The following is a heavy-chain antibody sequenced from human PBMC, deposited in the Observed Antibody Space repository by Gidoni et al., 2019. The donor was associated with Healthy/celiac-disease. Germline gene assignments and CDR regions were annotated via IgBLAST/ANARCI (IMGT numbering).Heavy chain of an antibody. CDR3: ARVGAVITIFGVVMGPSAYSGGMDV. CDR1: GYTFTSYD. V-gene: IGHV1-8*01. CDR2: MNPNSGNT. D-gene: IGHD3-3*01. Sequence: QVQLVQSGAEVKKPGASVQVSCKASGYTFTSYDINWVRQATGQGLEWMGWMNPNSGNTGYAQKFQGRVTMTRNTSISTAYMELSSLRSEDTAVYYCARVGAVITIFGVVMGPSAYSGGMDVWGQGTTVTVSS. J-gene: IGHJ6*02.